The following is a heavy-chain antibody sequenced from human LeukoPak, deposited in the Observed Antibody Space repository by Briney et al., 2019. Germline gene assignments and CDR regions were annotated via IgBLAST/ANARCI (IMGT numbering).Heavy chain of an antibody. V-gene: IGHV3-23*01. CDR2: ISGSGADT. CDR1: GFTFAGSA. J-gene: IGHJ5*02. Sequence: GGSLRLSRATSGFTFAGSAMGWVRQAPGKGLEWVSSISGSGADTYYADSVKGRFTISKDSSKNTLHLQMNSLRPEDTAVYYCAKDRGFSGSYYGFDRWGHGTLVTVSS. CDR3: AKDRGFSGSYYGFDR. D-gene: IGHD1-26*01.